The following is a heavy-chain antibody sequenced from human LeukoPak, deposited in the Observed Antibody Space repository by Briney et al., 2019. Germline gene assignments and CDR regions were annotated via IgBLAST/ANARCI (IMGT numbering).Heavy chain of an antibody. J-gene: IGHJ4*02. CDR3: ARRASSTYWSFDS. CDR1: DVSINDYW. V-gene: IGHV4-4*07. D-gene: IGHD1-26*01. Sequence: SETLSLTCTVSDVSINDYWWTWIRQPAGKGLEWIGQIYASEGPKYNPSLESRVTMSIDTSKEQFSLHLSFVTVADTGVYFCARRASSTYWSFDSWGQGTQVTVSS. CDR2: IYASEGP.